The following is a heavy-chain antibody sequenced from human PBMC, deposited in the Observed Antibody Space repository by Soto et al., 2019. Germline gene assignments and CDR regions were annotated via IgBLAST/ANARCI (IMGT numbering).Heavy chain of an antibody. CDR1: GFTFSSYG. D-gene: IGHD3-22*01. CDR3: AKDPFQYDSSGYYYFDY. Sequence: HPGGSLRLSCAASGFTFSSYGMHWVRQAPGKGLEWVAVISYDGSNKYYADSVKGRFTISRDNSKNTLYLQMNSLRAEDTAVYYCAKDPFQYDSSGYYYFDYWGQGTLVTVSS. J-gene: IGHJ4*02. CDR2: ISYDGSNK. V-gene: IGHV3-30*18.